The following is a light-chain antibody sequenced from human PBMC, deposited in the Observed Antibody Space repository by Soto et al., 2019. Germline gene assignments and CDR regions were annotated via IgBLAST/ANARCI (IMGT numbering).Light chain of an antibody. Sequence: EIVLTQSPRTLSLSPGERATLSCRASQSVTSNFLAWYQQKPGQTPRLFIYGASSRTTGVPDRFSGSGSGTDFTLTISRLEPEDFAVYYCQQYGSSPRTFGQGTKLEIK. CDR2: GAS. CDR3: QQYGSSPRT. CDR1: QSVTSNF. J-gene: IGKJ2*01. V-gene: IGKV3-20*01.